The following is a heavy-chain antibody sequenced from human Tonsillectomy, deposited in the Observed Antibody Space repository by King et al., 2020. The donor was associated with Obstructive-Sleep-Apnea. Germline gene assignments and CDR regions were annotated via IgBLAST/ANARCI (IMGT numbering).Heavy chain of an antibody. D-gene: IGHD3-10*01. CDR2: IYHSGST. J-gene: IGHJ6*02. V-gene: IGHV4-59*08. CDR3: ARRGVRGRMDV. Sequence: LPLQESGPGLVKPSETLSLTCTVSGGSISSYYWSWLRQPPGKGLEWIGYIYHSGSTNYNPSLKSRVTMSVDTSKNQFSLKLSSVTAADTAVYYCARRGVRGRMDVWGQGTTVTVSS. CDR1: GGSISSYY.